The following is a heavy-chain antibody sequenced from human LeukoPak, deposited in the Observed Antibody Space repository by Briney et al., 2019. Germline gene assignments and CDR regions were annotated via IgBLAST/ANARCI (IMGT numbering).Heavy chain of an antibody. CDR2: FDPEDGET. J-gene: IGHJ4*02. Sequence: ASVKVSCKVSGYTLTELSMHWVRQAPGKGLEWMGGFDPEDGETIYAQKFQGRVTMTEDTSTDTAYMELSSLRSEDTAVYYCATLHYSYCGGDCYGAIYFDYWGQGTLATVSS. CDR3: ATLHYSYCGGDCYGAIYFDY. CDR1: GYTLTELS. V-gene: IGHV1-24*01. D-gene: IGHD2-21*02.